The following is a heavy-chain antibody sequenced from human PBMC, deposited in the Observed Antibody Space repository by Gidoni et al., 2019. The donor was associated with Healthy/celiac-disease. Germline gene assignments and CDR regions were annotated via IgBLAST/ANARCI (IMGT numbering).Heavy chain of an antibody. CDR3: ASSVVVPAASQYYFDY. CDR1: GGSFSGYY. V-gene: IGHV4-34*01. CDR2: INHSVST. D-gene: IGHD2-2*01. Sequence: QVQLQQWGAGLLKPSETLSLTCAVYGGSFSGYYWSWIRQPPGKGLEWIGEINHSVSTNYNPSLKSRVTISVDTSKNQFSLKLSSVTAADTAVYYCASSVVVPAASQYYFDYWGQGTLVTVSS. J-gene: IGHJ4*02.